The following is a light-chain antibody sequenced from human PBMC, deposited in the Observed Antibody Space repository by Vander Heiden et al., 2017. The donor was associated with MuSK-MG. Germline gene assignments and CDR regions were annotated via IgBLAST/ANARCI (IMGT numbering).Light chain of an antibody. Sequence: QSVLTQPPSVSGAPGQRGTISCTGSSSNVGAGYDVAWYQQFPGTAPRLLVYDEATRPSGVPDRFSGSKSGTSASLIITGLQAEDEADYYCQSYDIGLTDYVFGPGTKVTVL. V-gene: IGLV1-40*01. J-gene: IGLJ1*01. CDR3: QSYDIGLTDYV. CDR1: SSNVGAGYD. CDR2: DEA.